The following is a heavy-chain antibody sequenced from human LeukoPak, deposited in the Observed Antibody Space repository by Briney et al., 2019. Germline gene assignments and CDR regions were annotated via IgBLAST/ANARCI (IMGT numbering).Heavy chain of an antibody. V-gene: IGHV3-23*01. D-gene: IGHD3-22*01. CDR2: ITGSGGST. CDR1: GFIFSSYS. CDR3: AKGWLAGGEVSGYTSDY. J-gene: IGHJ4*02. Sequence: QSGGSLRLSCAASGFIFSSYSMSWVRQAPGKGLEWVSVITGSGGSTYYADSVKGRFTISRDNSKNTLYLQMNSLRAEDTAVYYCAKGWLAGGEVSGYTSDYWGQGTLVTVSS.